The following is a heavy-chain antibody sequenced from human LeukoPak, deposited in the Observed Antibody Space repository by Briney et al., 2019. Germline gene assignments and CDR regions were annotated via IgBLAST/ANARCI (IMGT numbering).Heavy chain of an antibody. CDR2: IGNNGGGI. CDR1: GFTFSTYT. CDR3: AKDPNGDYVGTFDM. D-gene: IGHD4-17*01. J-gene: IGHJ3*02. V-gene: IGHV3-23*01. Sequence: GGSLRLSCAASGFTFSTYTMYWVRHPPGKRLEWVSIIGNNGGGIHYADSVKGRFTISRDNFKNALYLQMNSLRDEDTATYYCAKDPNGDYVGTFDMWGQGTMVTVSS.